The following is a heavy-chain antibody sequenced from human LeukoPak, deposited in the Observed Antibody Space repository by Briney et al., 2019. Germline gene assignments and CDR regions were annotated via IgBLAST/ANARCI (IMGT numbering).Heavy chain of an antibody. Sequence: GESLKISCKASGYSFTTYWIAWVRQMPGKGLEWMGFVYPGDSDTRYSPSFQGQVTISADKSISTAYLQWSSLKASDTAMYYCARQDTYYYGSGFNWFDPWGQGTLVTVSS. CDR3: ARQDTYYYGSGFNWFDP. D-gene: IGHD3-10*01. CDR1: GYSFTTYW. CDR2: VYPGDSDT. J-gene: IGHJ5*02. V-gene: IGHV5-51*01.